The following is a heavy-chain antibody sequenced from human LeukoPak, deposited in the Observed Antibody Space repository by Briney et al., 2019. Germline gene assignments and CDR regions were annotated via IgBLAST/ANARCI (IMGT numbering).Heavy chain of an antibody. CDR1: GGSFSGYY. D-gene: IGHD4-11*01. Sequence: PSETLSLTCAVYGGSFSGYYWSWIRQPPGKGLEWIGEINHSGSTNYNPSLKRRVTISVDTSKNQFSLKLSSVTAADTAVYYCARGSPYSNYRWPYYYYGMDVWGQGTTVTVSS. V-gene: IGHV4-34*01. CDR3: ARGSPYSNYRWPYYYYGMDV. CDR2: INHSGST. J-gene: IGHJ6*02.